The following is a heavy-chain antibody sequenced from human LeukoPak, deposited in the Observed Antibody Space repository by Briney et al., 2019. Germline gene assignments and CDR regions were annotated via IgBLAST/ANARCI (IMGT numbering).Heavy chain of an antibody. J-gene: IGHJ6*02. V-gene: IGHV3-23*01. CDR2: ISGSGGST. Sequence: GRSLRLSCAASGFTFSSYAMSWVRQAPGKGLEWVSAISGSGGSTYYADSVKGRFTISRDNSKNTLYLQMNSLRAEDTAVYYCAKDTGGSGWSYYYYGMDVWGQGTTVTVSS. CDR3: AKDTGGSGWSYYYYGMDV. CDR1: GFTFSSYA. D-gene: IGHD6-13*01.